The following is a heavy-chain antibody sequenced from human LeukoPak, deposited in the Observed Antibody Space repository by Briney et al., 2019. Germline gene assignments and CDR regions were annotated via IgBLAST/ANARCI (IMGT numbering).Heavy chain of an antibody. CDR1: GLTVSTND. V-gene: IGHV3-66*01. Sequence: GGSLRLSCAASGLTVSTNDVSWVRQAPGKGLEWVSVIYTRGTTAYAGSVKGRFTISRDNSKNTLYLQMNSLRAEDTAVYYCPAHYGDLYYFDFWGQGTLVTVSS. CDR3: PAHYGDLYYFDF. J-gene: IGHJ4*02. D-gene: IGHD4-17*01. CDR2: IYTRGTT.